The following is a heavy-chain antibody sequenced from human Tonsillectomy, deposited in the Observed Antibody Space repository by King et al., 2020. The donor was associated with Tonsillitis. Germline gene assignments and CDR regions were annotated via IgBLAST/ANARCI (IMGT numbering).Heavy chain of an antibody. Sequence: QLVQSGAEVKKPGASVKVSCKASGYTFTSYDINRVLQATGQGLELMGWVNPNSGNPGYAQKFQGRVTMTRNTSISTAYMELSSLRSEDTAVYYCARQNYHTPFDPWGQGTLVTVSS. CDR1: GYTFTSYD. J-gene: IGHJ5*02. D-gene: IGHD3-10*01. CDR2: VNPNSGNP. CDR3: ARQNYHTPFDP. V-gene: IGHV1-8*01.